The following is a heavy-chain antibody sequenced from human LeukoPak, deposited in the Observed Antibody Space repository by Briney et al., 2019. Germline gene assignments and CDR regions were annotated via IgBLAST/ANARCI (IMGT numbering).Heavy chain of an antibody. J-gene: IGHJ4*02. CDR3: ARRGPHDY. D-gene: IGHD3-10*01. V-gene: IGHV3-48*01. CDR1: GFTFSSYS. Sequence: GGSLRLSCAASGFTFSSYSMNWVRQAPGKGLEWVSYISSSSSTIYYADSVKGRFTISRDNAKNLLYLQMNSLRAEDTAVYYCARRGPHDYWGQGTLVTVSS. CDR2: ISSSSSTI.